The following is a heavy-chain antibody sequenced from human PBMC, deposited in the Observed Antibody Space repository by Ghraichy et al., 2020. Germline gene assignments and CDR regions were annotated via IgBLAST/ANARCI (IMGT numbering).Heavy chain of an antibody. V-gene: IGHV3-9*01. CDR1: GFTFDDYA. D-gene: IGHD5-12*01. CDR2: ISWNSGSI. J-gene: IGHJ4*02. CDR3: AKDMGYDRFGIDY. Sequence: GGSLRLSCAASGFTFDDYAMHWVRQAPGKGLEWVSGISWNSGSIGYADSVKGRFTISRDNAKNSLYLQMNSLRAEDTALYYCAKDMGYDRFGIDYWGQGTLVTVSS.